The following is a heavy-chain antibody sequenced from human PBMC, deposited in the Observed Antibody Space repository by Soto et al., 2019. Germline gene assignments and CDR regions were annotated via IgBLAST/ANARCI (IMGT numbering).Heavy chain of an antibody. Sequence: EVQLLESGGGLVQPGGSLRLSCAVSGFTLSSYAMSWVRQDPGKGLEWVPAISGSGANTYYADSVKGRFTISRDKSKNILFLQMSSLRAEDTAVYYCAKGGITLVRGSFDYWGQGTLVTVSS. J-gene: IGHJ4*02. V-gene: IGHV3-23*01. D-gene: IGHD3-10*01. CDR1: GFTLSSYA. CDR3: AKGGITLVRGSFDY. CDR2: ISGSGANT.